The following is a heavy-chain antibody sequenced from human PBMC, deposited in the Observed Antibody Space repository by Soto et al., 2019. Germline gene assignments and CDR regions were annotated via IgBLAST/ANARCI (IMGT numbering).Heavy chain of an antibody. V-gene: IGHV1-18*01. CDR1: GYTFTSYG. J-gene: IGHJ6*02. CDR3: ARGKQWLVGPYYYGMDV. CDR2: ISAYNGNT. Sequence: ASVKVSCKASGYTFTSYGINWVRQAPGQGLEWMGWISAYNGNTNYAQNFQGRVTMTTDTSTSSAYVELRSLRSDDTAVYFCARGKQWLVGPYYYGMDVWGQGTTVTVPS. D-gene: IGHD6-19*01.